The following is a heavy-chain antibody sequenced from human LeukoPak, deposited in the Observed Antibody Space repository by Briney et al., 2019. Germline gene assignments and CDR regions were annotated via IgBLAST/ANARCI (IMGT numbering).Heavy chain of an antibody. D-gene: IGHD3-3*01. V-gene: IGHV3-11*04. CDR3: ARDRPIYDFWSGYYFGPFDY. CDR2: ISTSGSSK. Sequence: PGGSLRLSCAASGFTFSDYYMSWIRQAPGKGLEWVSYISTSGSSKDYADSVKGRFTISRDNAKNSLYLQMNSLRAEDTAVYYCARDRPIYDFWSGYYFGPFDYWGQGTLVTVSS. CDR1: GFTFSDYY. J-gene: IGHJ4*02.